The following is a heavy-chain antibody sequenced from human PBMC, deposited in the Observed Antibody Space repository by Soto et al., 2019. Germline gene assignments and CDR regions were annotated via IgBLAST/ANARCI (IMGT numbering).Heavy chain of an antibody. J-gene: IGHJ4*02. CDR3: ARVGDSSGYYLGYFDY. Sequence: QVQLQESGPGLVKPSETLSLTCTVSGGSISSYYWSWIRQPPGKGLEWIGYIYYSGSTNYNPSLKSRVTISVDTPKNQFSLKLSSVTAADTAVYYCARVGDSSGYYLGYFDYWGQGTLVTVSS. V-gene: IGHV4-59*01. CDR1: GGSISSYY. D-gene: IGHD3-22*01. CDR2: IYYSGST.